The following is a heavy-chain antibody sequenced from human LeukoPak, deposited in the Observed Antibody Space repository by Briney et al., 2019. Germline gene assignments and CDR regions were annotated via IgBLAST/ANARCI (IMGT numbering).Heavy chain of an antibody. CDR3: AREERTMVRGVIIRGTVDY. J-gene: IGHJ4*02. Sequence: SETLSLTCTVSGGSISSYYWSWIRQPPGKGLEWIGYIYYSGSTNYNPSLKSRVTISVDTSKNQFSLKLSSVTAADTAVYYCAREERTMVRGVIIRGTVDYWGQGTLVTVSS. CDR1: GGSISSYY. CDR2: IYYSGST. V-gene: IGHV4-59*01. D-gene: IGHD3-10*01.